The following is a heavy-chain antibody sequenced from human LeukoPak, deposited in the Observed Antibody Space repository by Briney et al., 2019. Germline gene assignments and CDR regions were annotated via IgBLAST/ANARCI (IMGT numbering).Heavy chain of an antibody. V-gene: IGHV3-30*02. CDR2: IRYDGSNK. CDR3: ARVAPDTAGLGMDV. CDR1: GFTFSSYG. D-gene: IGHD6-13*01. Sequence: GGSLRLSCAASGFTFSSYGMHWVRQAPGKGLEWVAFIRYDGSNKYYADSVKGRFTISRENAKNSLYLQMNSLRAGDTAVYYCARVAPDTAGLGMDVWGQGTTVTVSS. J-gene: IGHJ6*02.